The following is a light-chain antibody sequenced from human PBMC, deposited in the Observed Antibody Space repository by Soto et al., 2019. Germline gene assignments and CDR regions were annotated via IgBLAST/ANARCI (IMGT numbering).Light chain of an antibody. J-gene: IGKJ1*01. CDR2: GAS. V-gene: IGKV3-15*01. Sequence: EIVMTQSPATLSVSPGERATLSCRASQSVSSNLAWYQQKPCQAPRLLIYGASTRATGIPARFNGSGSGTEFTLTISSLQSEDFAVYYCQQYNNWPPTWTFGQGTKVEIK. CDR1: QSVSSN. CDR3: QQYNNWPPTWT.